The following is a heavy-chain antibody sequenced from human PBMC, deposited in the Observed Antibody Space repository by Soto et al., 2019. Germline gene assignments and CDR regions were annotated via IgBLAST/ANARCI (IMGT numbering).Heavy chain of an antibody. D-gene: IGHD3-10*01. CDR2: IRSKASGGTS. V-gene: IGHV3-49*04. J-gene: IGHJ3*01. CDR1: GFTFGDYA. CDR3: TRDQPITP. Sequence: TGGSLRLSCTAAGFTFGDYAMSWVRQAPGKGLEWVGYIRSKASGGTSEYAASVKGRFTFSRDDSKSTAYLQMNSLKIEDTAIYYCTRDQPITPWGQGTMVTVSS.